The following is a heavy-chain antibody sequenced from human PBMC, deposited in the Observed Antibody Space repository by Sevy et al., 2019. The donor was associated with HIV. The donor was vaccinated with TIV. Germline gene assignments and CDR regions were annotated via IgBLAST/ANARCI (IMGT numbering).Heavy chain of an antibody. V-gene: IGHV1-46*02. CDR2: INPSGGST. CDR3: ARDLTIFGVIPDY. D-gene: IGHD3-3*01. CDR1: GYTFNNYY. Sequence: ASVKVSCKASGYTFNNYYMHWVRQAPGQGLEWVGIINPSGGSTSYAQKFQGRVTMTRDTSTSIVYMELSSLRSEDTAVYYCARDLTIFGVIPDYWGQGTLVTVSS. J-gene: IGHJ4*02.